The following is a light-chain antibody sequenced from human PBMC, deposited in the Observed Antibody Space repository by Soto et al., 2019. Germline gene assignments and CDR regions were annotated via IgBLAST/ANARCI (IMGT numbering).Light chain of an antibody. CDR2: DVS. CDR3: SSYTGSSTRV. V-gene: IGLV2-14*01. Sequence: QAALTQHASVSGSPGRSIAISCTGTSRDISGYDYLSWYQQHPGKAPKLLIYDVSNPPSGVSNRFSGSKSGNTASLTLTRLQAEDEADYYCSSYTGSSTRVFGIVTKVTVL. J-gene: IGLJ1*01. CDR1: SRDISGYDY.